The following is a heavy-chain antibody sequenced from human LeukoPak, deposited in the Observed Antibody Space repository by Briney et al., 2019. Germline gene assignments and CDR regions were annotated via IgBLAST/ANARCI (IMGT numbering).Heavy chain of an antibody. CDR3: ARGPELYYYGSGSPLDY. Sequence: SETLSLTCAVYGGSFSGYYWSWIRQPPGKGLEWIGEINHSGNTNYNPSLKSRVTISVDTSKNQFSLKLSSVTAADTAVYYCARGPELYYYGSGSPLDYWGQGTLVTVSS. D-gene: IGHD3-10*01. V-gene: IGHV4-34*01. CDR1: GGSFSGYY. CDR2: INHSGNT. J-gene: IGHJ4*02.